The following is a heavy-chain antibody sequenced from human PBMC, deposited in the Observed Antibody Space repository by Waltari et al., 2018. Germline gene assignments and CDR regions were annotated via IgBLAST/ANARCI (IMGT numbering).Heavy chain of an antibody. CDR2: IKQDGSEK. J-gene: IGHJ4*02. Sequence: EVQLVESGGGLVQPGGSLSLSGSGSGFPFTNHWMSWVRQAPGKGPEWVASIKQDGSEKYYVDSMKGRFTISRDNAKNSLSLQMDSLRAEDTAVYFCARGVTTVEYWGQGTLVTVSS. CDR1: GFPFTNHW. CDR3: ARGVTTVEY. D-gene: IGHD2-21*02. V-gene: IGHV3-7*04.